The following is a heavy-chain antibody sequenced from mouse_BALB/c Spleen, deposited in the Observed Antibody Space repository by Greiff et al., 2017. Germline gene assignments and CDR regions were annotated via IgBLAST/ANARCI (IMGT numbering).Heavy chain of an antibody. CDR3: ARDDYEMGRSYFDY. CDR1: GFTFSSYA. Sequence: EVKLMESGGGLVKPGGSLKLSCAASGFTFSSYAMSWVRQTPEKRLEWVASISSGGSTYYPDSVKGRFTISRDNARNILYLQMSSLRSEDTAMYYCARDDYEMGRSYFDYWGQGTTLTVSS. CDR2: ISSGGST. D-gene: IGHD2-4*01. J-gene: IGHJ2*01. V-gene: IGHV5-6-5*01.